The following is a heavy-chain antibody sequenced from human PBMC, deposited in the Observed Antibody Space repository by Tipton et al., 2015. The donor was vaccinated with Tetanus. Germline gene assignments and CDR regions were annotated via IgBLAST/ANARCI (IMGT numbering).Heavy chain of an antibody. V-gene: IGHV4-39*02. CDR2: IYFKGDT. J-gene: IGHJ5*02. Sequence: TLSLTCTASGGSISDKKYYWGWIRQAPGKGLEWIASIYFKGDTYYSPSLKSRLTIDVDTSQNLFSLKVTSVTTADTAVYYCARHLYGYWFDPWGPGALVTVSS. D-gene: IGHD5-24*01. CDR1: GGSISDKKYY. CDR3: ARHLYGYWFDP.